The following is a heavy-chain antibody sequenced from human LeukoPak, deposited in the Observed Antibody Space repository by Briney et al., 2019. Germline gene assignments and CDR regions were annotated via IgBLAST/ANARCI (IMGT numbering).Heavy chain of an antibody. CDR3: ARDRLYSSSPPLTN. CDR2: IIPIFGTA. V-gene: IGHV1-69*05. Sequence: SVKVSCKASGGTFSSYAISWVRRAPGQGLEWMGRIIPIFGTANYAQKFQGRVTITTDESTSTAYMELSSLRSEDTAVYYCARDRLYSSSPPLTNWGQGTLVTVSS. J-gene: IGHJ4*02. D-gene: IGHD6-13*01. CDR1: GGTFSSYA.